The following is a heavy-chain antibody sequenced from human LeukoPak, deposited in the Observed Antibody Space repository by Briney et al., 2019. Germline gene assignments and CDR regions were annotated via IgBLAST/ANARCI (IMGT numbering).Heavy chain of an antibody. V-gene: IGHV1-69*13. J-gene: IGHJ4*02. CDR3: ASSTQSSGYYRLDY. D-gene: IGHD3-22*01. Sequence: SVKVSCKASGGTFSSYAVSWVRQAPGQGLEWMGGIIPIFGTANYAQKFQGRVTITADESTSTAYMELSSLRSEDTAVYYCASSTQSSGYYRLDYWGQGTLVTVSS. CDR2: IIPIFGTA. CDR1: GGTFSSYA.